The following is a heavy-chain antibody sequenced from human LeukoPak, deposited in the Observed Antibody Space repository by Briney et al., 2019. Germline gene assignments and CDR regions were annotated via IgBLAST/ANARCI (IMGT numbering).Heavy chain of an antibody. CDR2: ISYDGSNK. J-gene: IGHJ4*02. Sequence: QPGRSLRLSCAASGFTFSSYAMHWVRQAPGKGLEWVAVISYDGSNKYYADSVKGRFTISRDNSKNTLYLQMNSLRAEDTAVYYCATYSGSYPGYFDYWGQGTLVTVSS. CDR3: ATYSGSYPGYFDY. D-gene: IGHD1-26*01. CDR1: GFTFSSYA. V-gene: IGHV3-30-3*01.